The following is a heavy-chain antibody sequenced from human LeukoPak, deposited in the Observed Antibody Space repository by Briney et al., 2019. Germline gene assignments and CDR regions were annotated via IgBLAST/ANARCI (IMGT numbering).Heavy chain of an antibody. Sequence: GGSLRLSCAASGFTFSSYSMNWVRQAPGKGLEWVSSISSSSSYIYYADSVKGRFTISRDNAKNSLYLQMNTLRAEDTAVYYCARPLSRYYYQTTGDGYWGRGTLVTVSS. CDR3: ARPLSRYYYQTTGDGY. J-gene: IGHJ4*02. D-gene: IGHD3-10*01. CDR1: GFTFSSYS. CDR2: ISSSSSYI. V-gene: IGHV3-21*01.